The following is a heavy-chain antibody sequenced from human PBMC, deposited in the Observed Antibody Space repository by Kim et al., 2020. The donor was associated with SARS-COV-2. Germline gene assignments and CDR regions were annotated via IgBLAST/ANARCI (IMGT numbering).Heavy chain of an antibody. Sequence: GGSLRLSCAASGFTFDDYAMHWVRQAPGKGLEWVSGISWNSGSIGYADSVKGRFTISRDNAKNSLYLQMNSLRAEDTALYYCAKSAGIAVAGAPDYWGQGTLVTVSS. CDR2: ISWNSGSI. V-gene: IGHV3-9*01. D-gene: IGHD6-19*01. J-gene: IGHJ4*02. CDR1: GFTFDDYA. CDR3: AKSAGIAVAGAPDY.